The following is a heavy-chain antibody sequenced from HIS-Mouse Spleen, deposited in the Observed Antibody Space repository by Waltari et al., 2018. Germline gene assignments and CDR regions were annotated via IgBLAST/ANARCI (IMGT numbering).Heavy chain of an antibody. V-gene: IGHV4-39*07. CDR2: IYYSGST. D-gene: IGHD6-13*01. CDR3: AREIPYSSSWYDWYFDL. Sequence: QLQLQESGPGLVKPSETLSLTCTVPGGSISRSLYSWGRVRQPPGKGLEWIGSIYYSGSTYYNPSLKSRVTISVDTSKNQFSLKLSSVTAADTAVYYCAREIPYSSSWYDWYFDLWGRGTLVTVSS. J-gene: IGHJ2*01. CDR1: GGSISRSLYS.